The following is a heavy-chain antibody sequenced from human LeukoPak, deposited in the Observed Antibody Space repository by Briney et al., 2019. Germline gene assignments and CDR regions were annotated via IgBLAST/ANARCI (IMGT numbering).Heavy chain of an antibody. J-gene: IGHJ4*02. D-gene: IGHD4-17*01. V-gene: IGHV3-30-3*01. CDR2: ISYDGSNK. CDR3: ARDADGDYYFDY. CDR1: GFTFSSYA. Sequence: GGSLRLPCAASGFTFSSYAMHWVRQAPGKGLEWVAVISYDGSNKYYADSVKGRFTISRDNSKNTLYLQMNSLRAEDTAVYYCARDADGDYYFDYWGQGTLVTVSS.